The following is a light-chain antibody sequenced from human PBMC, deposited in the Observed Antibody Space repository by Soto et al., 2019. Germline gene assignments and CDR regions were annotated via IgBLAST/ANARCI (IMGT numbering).Light chain of an antibody. CDR3: HQYSGSPNT. CDR1: QSVSNNY. V-gene: IGKV3-20*01. CDR2: GAS. J-gene: IGKJ2*01. Sequence: EIVLTQSPGTLSLSPGERATLSCRASQSVSNNYLAWYQQTPGQPPRLLIYGASSRATDVSDRFSGRGSGTDLTLTITRLEPEDLTVYYCHQYSGSPNTFGQGTKLEIK.